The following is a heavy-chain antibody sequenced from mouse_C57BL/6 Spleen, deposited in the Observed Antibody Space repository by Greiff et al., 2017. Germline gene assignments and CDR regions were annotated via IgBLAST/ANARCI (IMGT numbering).Heavy chain of an antibody. CDR2: ISSGGSYT. J-gene: IGHJ1*03. Sequence: EVKLVESGGDLVKPGGSLKLSCAASGFTFSSYGMSWVRQTPDQRLEWVATISSGGSYTYYPDSVKGRFTISRDNAKNTLYLQRGSLKSEDTAMYNCARPPVVADGYCDVWGTGTTGTVST. CDR1: GFTFSSYG. D-gene: IGHD1-1*01. CDR3: ARPPVVADGYCDV. V-gene: IGHV5-6*01.